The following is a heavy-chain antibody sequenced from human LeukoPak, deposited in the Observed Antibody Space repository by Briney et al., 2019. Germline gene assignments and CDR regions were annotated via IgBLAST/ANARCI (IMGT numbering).Heavy chain of an antibody. CDR3: ARVGKDYDFWSGYPDY. D-gene: IGHD3-3*01. V-gene: IGHV3-48*01. CDR2: ISSSSSTI. J-gene: IGHJ4*02. Sequence: GGSLRLSCAASGFTFSSYSMNWVRQAPGKGLEWVSYISSSSSTIYYADSVKGRFTISRDNAKNSLYLQMNSLRAEDTAVYYCARVGKDYDFWSGYPDYWGQGTQVTVSS. CDR1: GFTFSSYS.